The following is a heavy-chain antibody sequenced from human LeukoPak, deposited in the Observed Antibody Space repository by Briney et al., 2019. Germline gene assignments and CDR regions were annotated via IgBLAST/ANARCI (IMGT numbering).Heavy chain of an antibody. Sequence: SQTLSLTCTTSGGSISSGGYYCSWIRQPPGKGLEWIGYIYYSGSTYYNPSLKSRVTISVDTSKNQFSLKLSSVTAADTAVYYCARGGRYSVSIWGLGDYWGQGTLVTVSS. CDR1: GGSISSGGYY. J-gene: IGHJ4*02. CDR2: IYYSGST. V-gene: IGHV4-30-4*08. CDR3: ARGGRYSVSIWGLGDY. D-gene: IGHD4-11*01.